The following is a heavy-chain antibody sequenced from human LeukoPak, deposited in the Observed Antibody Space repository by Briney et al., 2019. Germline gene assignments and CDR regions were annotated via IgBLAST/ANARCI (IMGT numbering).Heavy chain of an antibody. CDR3: ARSEEMATIGGDY. J-gene: IGHJ4*02. D-gene: IGHD5-24*01. CDR2: IIPIFGTA. Sequence: ASVKVSCKASGGTFSSYAISGVRQAPGQGLEWMGGIIPIFGTANYVQKFQGRVTITTDEYTSTAYMELSSLRSEDTAVYYCARSEEMATIGGDYWGQGTLVTVSS. CDR1: GGTFSSYA. V-gene: IGHV1-69*05.